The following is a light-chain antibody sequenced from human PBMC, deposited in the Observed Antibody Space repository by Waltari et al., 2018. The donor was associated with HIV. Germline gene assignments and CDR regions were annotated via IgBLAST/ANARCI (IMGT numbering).Light chain of an antibody. J-gene: IGKJ3*01. CDR1: HSINTF. Sequence: DIQMTQSPSSLSASAGDRVTITCRTSHSINTFLNWYQMKPGKVPRLLIYGAYRLESGVPSRFSATGSGTDFSLTISSLQPEDFATYYCLQGYISPLTFGPGTKVDIK. CDR2: GAY. V-gene: IGKV1-39*01. CDR3: LQGYISPLT.